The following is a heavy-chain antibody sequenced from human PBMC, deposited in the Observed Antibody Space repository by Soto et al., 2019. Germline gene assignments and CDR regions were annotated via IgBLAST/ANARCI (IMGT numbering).Heavy chain of an antibody. CDR2: ISFDGNRE. V-gene: IGHV3-30*18. CDR1: GFTFGNYG. J-gene: IGHJ4*02. Sequence: GGSLRLSCAASGFTFGNYGMHWVRQAPGKGLEWVAAISFDGNREYYANSVRGRFTISRDNLKNTLYLQINSLRVEDTAVYFCAKARGVNNRLHFHYWGQGTLVTVSS. D-gene: IGHD2-8*01. CDR3: AKARGVNNRLHFHY.